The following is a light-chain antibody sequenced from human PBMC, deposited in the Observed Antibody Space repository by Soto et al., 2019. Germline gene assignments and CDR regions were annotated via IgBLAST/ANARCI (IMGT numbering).Light chain of an antibody. Sequence: EIVMTQSPATLSVSPGEGATLSCRASQSVSSNLAWYQQKPGQAPRLLIYGASTRATGIPVRFSGSASGTEFTLTISSLQSEDFAVYYRQQYNKWPLTFGGGTKVEIK. CDR1: QSVSSN. CDR3: QQYNKWPLT. J-gene: IGKJ4*01. V-gene: IGKV3-15*01. CDR2: GAS.